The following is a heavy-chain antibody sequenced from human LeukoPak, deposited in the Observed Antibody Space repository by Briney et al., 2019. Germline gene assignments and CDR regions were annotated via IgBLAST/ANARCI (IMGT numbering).Heavy chain of an antibody. CDR2: INHSGST. J-gene: IGHJ5*02. CDR1: GGSFSGYY. V-gene: IGHV4-34*01. D-gene: IGHD6-19*01. CDR3: ARGRSGWYGAQSP. Sequence: SETLSLTCAVYGGSFSGYYWSWIRQPPGKGLEWIGEINHSGSTNYNPSLKSRVTISVDTSKNQFSLKLSSVTAADTAVYYCARGRSGWYGAQSPWGQGTLVTVSS.